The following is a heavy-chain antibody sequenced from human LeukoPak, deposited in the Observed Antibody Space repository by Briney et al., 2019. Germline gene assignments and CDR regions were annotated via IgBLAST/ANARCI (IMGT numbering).Heavy chain of an antibody. CDR3: AKTVVYYYDSSGYLGYYFDY. CDR1: GFTFSSYS. CDR2: ISSSSSYI. J-gene: IGHJ4*02. D-gene: IGHD3-22*01. V-gene: IGHV3-21*04. Sequence: GGSLRLSCAASGFTFSSYSMNWVRQAPGKGLEWVSSISSSSSYIYYADSVKGRFTISRDNAKNSLYLQMNSLRAEDTAVYYCAKTVVYYYDSSGYLGYYFDYWGQGTLVTVSS.